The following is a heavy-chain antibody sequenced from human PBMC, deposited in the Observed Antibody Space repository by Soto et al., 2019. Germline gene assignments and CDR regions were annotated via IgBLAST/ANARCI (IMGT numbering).Heavy chain of an antibody. J-gene: IGHJ3*02. CDR3: ARSPSTSSIGTFDI. CDR2: VYANGHT. Sequence: QVQLQESGPGLLKPSETLSLSCSVSGGSISSFYWNWIRQPAGKGLEWIGRVYANGHTNYNPSLQSRVTLSVDMSKSQLSLRLTSVIAADTAIYYCARSPSTSSIGTFDIWGQGTIVTVSS. D-gene: IGHD2-2*01. V-gene: IGHV4-4*07. CDR1: GGSISSFY.